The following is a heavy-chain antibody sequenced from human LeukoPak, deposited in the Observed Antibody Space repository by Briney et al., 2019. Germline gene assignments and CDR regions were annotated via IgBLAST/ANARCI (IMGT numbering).Heavy chain of an antibody. V-gene: IGHV1-69*05. J-gene: IGHJ4*02. D-gene: IGHD3-22*01. Sequence: SVKVSCKASGGTFSSYAISWVRQAHGQGLEWMGRIIPIFGTANYAQKFQGRVTITTDESTSTAYMELSSLRSEDTAVYYCARGGHYYDSSGDHFDYWGQGTLVTVSS. CDR2: IIPIFGTA. CDR1: GGTFSSYA. CDR3: ARGGHYYDSSGDHFDY.